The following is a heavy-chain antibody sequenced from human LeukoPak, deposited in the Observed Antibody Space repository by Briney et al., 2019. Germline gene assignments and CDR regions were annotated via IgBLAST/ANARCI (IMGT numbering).Heavy chain of an antibody. CDR3: TRGTGCTGGSCSYYGMDV. D-gene: IGHD2-15*01. CDR2: INAGNGDT. J-gene: IGHJ6*02. CDR1: GGTFSSYA. V-gene: IGHV1-3*01. Sequence: ASVKVSCKASGGTFSSYAIHWVRQAPGQRLEWMGSINAGNGDTKYSQKFQGRVTITRDTSATTAYMELSSLRSEDTAVYYCTRGTGCTGGSCSYYGMDVWGQGTTVTVSS.